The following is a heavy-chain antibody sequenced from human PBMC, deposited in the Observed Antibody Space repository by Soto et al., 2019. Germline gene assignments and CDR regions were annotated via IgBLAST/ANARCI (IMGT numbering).Heavy chain of an antibody. V-gene: IGHV3-7*01. CDR3: ARDYCGGDCYPYYYYMDV. Sequence: GGSLRLSCAASGFTFSSYWMSWVRQAPGKGLEWVANIKQDGSEKYYVDSVKGRFTISRDNAKNSLYLQMNSLRAEDTAVYYCARDYCGGDCYPYYYYMDVWGKGTTVTVSS. CDR1: GFTFSSYW. CDR2: IKQDGSEK. J-gene: IGHJ6*03. D-gene: IGHD2-21*01.